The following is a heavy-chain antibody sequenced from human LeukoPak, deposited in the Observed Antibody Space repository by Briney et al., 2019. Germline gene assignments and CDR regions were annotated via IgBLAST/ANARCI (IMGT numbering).Heavy chain of an antibody. Sequence: GGSLRLSCAASGFTFSSYWMSWVRQAPGKGLEWVANIKQDGSEKYYVDSVKGRFTISRDNAKNSLYLQMNSLRAEDTAVYYCARIPENSTYTYYDYVWGSYRHEPAYYFDYWGQGTLVTVSS. CDR1: GFTFSSYW. D-gene: IGHD3-16*02. CDR3: ARIPENSTYTYYDYVWGSYRHEPAYYFDY. V-gene: IGHV3-7*01. CDR2: IKQDGSEK. J-gene: IGHJ4*02.